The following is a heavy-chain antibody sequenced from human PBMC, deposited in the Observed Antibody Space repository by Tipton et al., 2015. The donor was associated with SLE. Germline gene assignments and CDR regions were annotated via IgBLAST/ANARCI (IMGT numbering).Heavy chain of an antibody. CDR3: ARPKYQLLYFDL. D-gene: IGHD2-2*01. CDR2: IDDSGYT. V-gene: IGHV4-59*12. J-gene: IGHJ2*01. Sequence: GSLRLSCAVSGGSITSYHWSYIRQPPGKGLEWIGDIDDSGYTNYNPSLKSRVTISVDTSKNQFSLKLSSVTAADTAVYYCARPKYQLLYFDLWGRGTLVTVSS. CDR1: GGSITSYH.